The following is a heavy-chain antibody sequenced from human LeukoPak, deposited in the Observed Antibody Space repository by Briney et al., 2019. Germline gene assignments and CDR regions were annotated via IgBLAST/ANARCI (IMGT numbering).Heavy chain of an antibody. CDR2: ISIGSSSYI. CDR1: GFTFSSYI. D-gene: IGHD3-10*01. CDR3: ARDKYGSGSLFDF. V-gene: IGHV3-21*01. J-gene: IGHJ4*02. Sequence: GGSLRLSCAAPGFTFSSYIMNWVRQATGKGLEWVSSISIGSSSYINYADSVKGRFTISRYNAKNSLHLQMNSLRAEDTAVYYCARDKYGSGSLFDFWGQGSLVTVSS.